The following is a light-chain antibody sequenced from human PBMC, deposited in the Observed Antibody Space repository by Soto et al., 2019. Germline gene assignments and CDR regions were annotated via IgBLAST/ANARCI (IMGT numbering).Light chain of an antibody. CDR2: EVT. CDR1: SSDVGSYNL. Sequence: QSALTQPASVSGSPGQPITISCTGTSSDVGSYNLVTWYQQHPGKAPKLMIYEVTKRPSGVSNRFSGSKSGNTASLTISGLQAEDEADYYCCSYAGSGTYVFGTGTKVTVL. CDR3: CSYAGSGTYV. V-gene: IGLV2-23*02. J-gene: IGLJ1*01.